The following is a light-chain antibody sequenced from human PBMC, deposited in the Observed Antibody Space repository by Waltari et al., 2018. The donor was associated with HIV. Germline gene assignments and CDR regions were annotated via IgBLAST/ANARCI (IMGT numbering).Light chain of an antibody. CDR1: QTISTY. J-gene: IGKJ3*01. Sequence: DIQMTQSPSSLSASLGDRVIITCRASQTISTYVNWYQHKPGRAPNLLIYAASSLQSGVPSRFSGSGSGTDFTLTITSLQAEDFATYYGQQTYNKITFGPGTKV. V-gene: IGKV1-39*01. CDR2: AAS. CDR3: QQTYNKIT.